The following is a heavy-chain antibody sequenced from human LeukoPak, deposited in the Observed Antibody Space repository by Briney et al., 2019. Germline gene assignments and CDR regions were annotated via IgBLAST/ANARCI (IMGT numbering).Heavy chain of an antibody. J-gene: IGHJ4*02. CDR1: GFTFSSYG. D-gene: IGHD2-15*01. CDR3: AKDVGRDIIVVVVAATGFDY. Sequence: QTGGSLRLSCAASGFTFSSYGMSWVRQAPGKGLEWVSAISGSGGSTYYADSVKGRFTISRDNSKNTLYLQMNSLRAEDTAVYYCAKDVGRDIIVVVVAATGFDYWGQGTLVTVSS. V-gene: IGHV3-23*01. CDR2: ISGSGGST.